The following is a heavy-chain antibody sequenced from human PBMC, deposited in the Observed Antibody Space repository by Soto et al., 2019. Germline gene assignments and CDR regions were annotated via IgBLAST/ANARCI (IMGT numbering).Heavy chain of an antibody. J-gene: IGHJ5*02. CDR1: GYTFTSYG. V-gene: IGHV1-18*01. Sequence: ASVKVSCRASGYTFTSYGISWVRQAPGEGLEWMGWISAYNGNTNYAQKLQGRVTMTTDTSTSTAYMELRSLRSDDTAVYYCARDRYCSSTSCYGYLDSWFDPWGQGTLVTVSS. D-gene: IGHD2-2*01. CDR2: ISAYNGNT. CDR3: ARDRYCSSTSCYGYLDSWFDP.